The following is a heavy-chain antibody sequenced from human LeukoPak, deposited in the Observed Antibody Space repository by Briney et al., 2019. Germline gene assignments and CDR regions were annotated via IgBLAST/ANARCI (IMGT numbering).Heavy chain of an antibody. D-gene: IGHD3-22*01. Sequence: SEALSLTCTVSGGSISSNTYYWAWIRQPPGEGLEWIGSVHYSGSTYYNPSLKSRATLSVDTSKTQFSLKMSSVTAADTAVYYCAIYSSSPGCLDPWGQGTLVTVSS. CDR3: AIYSSSPGCLDP. CDR1: GGSISSNTYY. J-gene: IGHJ5*02. V-gene: IGHV4-39*01. CDR2: VHYSGST.